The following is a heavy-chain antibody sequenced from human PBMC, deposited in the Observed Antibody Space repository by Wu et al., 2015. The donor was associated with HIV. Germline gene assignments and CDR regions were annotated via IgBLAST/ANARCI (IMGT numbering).Heavy chain of an antibody. V-gene: IGHV1-2*02. J-gene: IGHJ3*01. CDR3: AREGDPRRGPSNTFDV. CDR1: GYIFSDNY. Sequence: QVQLVQSGAEVKKPGASVKVSCKASGYIFSDNYIHWLRQAPGQRLKWMGWFNPKSGGFFVADDFQGRVTMSRDTATTAYLDLTRLDFDDTAVYYCAREGDPRRGPSNTFDVWGLGTLVTVSS. CDR2: FNPKSGGF. D-gene: IGHD2/OR15-2a*01.